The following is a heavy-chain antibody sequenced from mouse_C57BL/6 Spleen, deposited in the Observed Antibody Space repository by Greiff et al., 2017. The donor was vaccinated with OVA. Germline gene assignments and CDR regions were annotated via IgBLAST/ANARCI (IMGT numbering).Heavy chain of an antibody. CDR1: GYTFTSYW. CDR2: IDPSDSYT. CDR3: ARRHAVVAPYWYFDV. J-gene: IGHJ1*03. Sequence: VQLQQPGAELVMPGASVKLSCKASGYTFTSYWMHWVKQRPGQGLEWIGEIDPSDSYTNYNQQFKGKSTLTVDKSSSTAYLQLSSLTSEDSAVYYGARRHAVVAPYWYFDVWGTGTTVTVSS. V-gene: IGHV1-69*01. D-gene: IGHD1-1*01.